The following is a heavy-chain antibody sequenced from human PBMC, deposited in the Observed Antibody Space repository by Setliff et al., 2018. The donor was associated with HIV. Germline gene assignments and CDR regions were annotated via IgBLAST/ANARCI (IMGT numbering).Heavy chain of an antibody. D-gene: IGHD2-8*01. J-gene: IGHJ4*02. Sequence: SVKVSCKASGDTFSNSALTWVRQAPGQGLEWMGGSIPLFGTVKYAQKFQGRVTITTDELMTTAYMELSGLRSEDTAVYYCASGSGYCRNGVCYIGVHKNPDKYYSDYWGQGTLVTVSS. CDR1: GDTFSNSA. V-gene: IGHV1-69*05. CDR3: ASGSGYCRNGVCYIGVHKNPDKYYSDY. CDR2: SIPLFGTV.